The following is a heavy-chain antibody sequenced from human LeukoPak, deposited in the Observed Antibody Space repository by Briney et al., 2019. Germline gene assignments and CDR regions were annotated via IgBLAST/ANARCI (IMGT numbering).Heavy chain of an antibody. V-gene: IGHV4-30-4*08. Sequence: SQTLSLTCTVSGGSISSGDYYWSWIRQPPGKGLEWIGEINHSGSTNYNPSLKSRVTISVDTSKNQFSLKLSSVTAADTAVYYCARGPRYTRPVDYWGQGTLVTVSS. CDR3: ARGPRYTRPVDY. CDR2: INHSGST. J-gene: IGHJ4*02. D-gene: IGHD1-14*01. CDR1: GGSISSGDYY.